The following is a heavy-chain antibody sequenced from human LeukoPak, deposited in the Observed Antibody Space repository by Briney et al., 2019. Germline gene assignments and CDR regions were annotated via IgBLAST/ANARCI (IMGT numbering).Heavy chain of an antibody. J-gene: IGHJ5*02. V-gene: IGHV1-46*01. CDR3: AREEITMVRGAHGWFDP. CDR2: INPSGGST. D-gene: IGHD3-10*01. Sequence: ASVKVSCKASGYTFTSYYMHWVRQAPGQGLEWMGIINPSGGSTSYAQKFQGRVTVTRDTSTSTVYMELSSLRSEDTAVYYCAREEITMVRGAHGWFDPWGQGTLVTVSS. CDR1: GYTFTSYY.